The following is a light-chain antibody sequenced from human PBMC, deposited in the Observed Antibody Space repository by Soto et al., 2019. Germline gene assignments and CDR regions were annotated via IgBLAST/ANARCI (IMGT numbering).Light chain of an antibody. CDR3: SSYTSSSTRLYV. J-gene: IGLJ1*01. Sequence: QSALTQPASVSGSPGQSITTSCTGTSSDVGGYNYVSWYQQHPGKAPKLMIYDVSNRPSGVSNRFSGSKSGNTASLTISGLQAEDESDYYCSSYTSSSTRLYVFGTGTKLTVL. V-gene: IGLV2-14*01. CDR2: DVS. CDR1: SSDVGGYNY.